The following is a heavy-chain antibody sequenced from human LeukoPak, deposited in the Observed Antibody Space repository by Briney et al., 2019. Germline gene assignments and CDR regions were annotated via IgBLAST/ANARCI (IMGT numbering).Heavy chain of an antibody. CDR3: AREGRYRYGYNEYHSYMDI. J-gene: IGHJ6*03. CDR1: GGSISNSNW. D-gene: IGHD5-24*01. CDR2: IYHSGST. Sequence: SETLSLTCVVSGGSISNSNWWSWVRQPPGKGLEWIGEIYHSGSTNYNPSLKSRVTISVDKSKNQFSLKLSSVTAAETAVYYCAREGRYRYGYNEYHSYMDIWGKGTTVTVSS. V-gene: IGHV4-4*02.